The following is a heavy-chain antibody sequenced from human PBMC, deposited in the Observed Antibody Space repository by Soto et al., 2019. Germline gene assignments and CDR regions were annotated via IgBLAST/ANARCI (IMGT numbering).Heavy chain of an antibody. CDR1: GGSISSSSYY. V-gene: IGHV4-39*01. CDR2: IYYSGST. Sequence: SETLSLTCTVSGGSISSSSYYWGWIRQPPEKGLEWIGSIYYSGSTYYNPSLKSRVTISVDTSKNQFSLKLSSVTAADTAVYYCARQGTMVVPRGGYQYYGMDVWGKSTTATVSS. J-gene: IGHJ6*04. D-gene: IGHD3-10*01. CDR3: ARQGTMVVPRGGYQYYGMDV.